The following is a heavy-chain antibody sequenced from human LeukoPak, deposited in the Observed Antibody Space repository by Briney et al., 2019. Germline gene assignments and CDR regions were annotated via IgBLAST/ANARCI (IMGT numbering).Heavy chain of an antibody. CDR2: INPNSGGT. D-gene: IGHD5-12*01. CDR1: GYTLTGYY. Sequence: GASVKVSCKASGYTLTGYYMHLVRQAPGQGLEWMGWINPNSGGTNYAQKFQGRVTMTRDTSISTAYMELSRLRTDDTAVYYCARSLYSGYDLGYWGQGTLVTVSS. V-gene: IGHV1-2*02. CDR3: ARSLYSGYDLGY. J-gene: IGHJ4*02.